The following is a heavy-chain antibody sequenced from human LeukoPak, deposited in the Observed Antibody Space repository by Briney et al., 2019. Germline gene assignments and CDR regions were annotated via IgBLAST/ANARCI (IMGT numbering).Heavy chain of an antibody. Sequence: PSETLSPTCTVSGVSVSSGSYYWSWIRQPPGKGLEWIGYIYYSGSTNYNPSLKSRVTISVDTSKNQFSLKLSSVTAADTAVYYCASVYSSSWYFSIYYFDYWGQGTLVTVSS. V-gene: IGHV4-61*01. CDR2: IYYSGST. CDR1: GVSVSSGSYY. CDR3: ASVYSSSWYFSIYYFDY. J-gene: IGHJ4*02. D-gene: IGHD6-13*01.